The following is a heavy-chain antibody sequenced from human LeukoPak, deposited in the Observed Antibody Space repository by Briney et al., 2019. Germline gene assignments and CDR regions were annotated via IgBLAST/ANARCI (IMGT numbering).Heavy chain of an antibody. V-gene: IGHV1-18*01. CDR2: ISIYNGKI. Sequence: ASVKVSCKASGYTLTSYGISWVRQAPGQGLEWMGWISIYNGKINYAQKFQGRVTMTTDTSTSTAYMELRSLRSDDTAVYYCARWDYYDSSGYYYLWGQGTLVTVSS. CDR3: ARWDYYDSSGYYYL. D-gene: IGHD3-22*01. CDR1: GYTLTSYG. J-gene: IGHJ4*02.